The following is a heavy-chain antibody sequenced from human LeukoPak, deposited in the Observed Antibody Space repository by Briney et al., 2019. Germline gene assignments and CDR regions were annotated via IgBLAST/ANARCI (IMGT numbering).Heavy chain of an antibody. J-gene: IGHJ4*02. CDR2: IKEDGSEK. D-gene: IGHD3-10*01. CDR3: ARGLLTFDY. V-gene: IGHV3-7*05. CDR1: GFTFSNYW. Sequence: GGSLRLSCAASGFTFSNYWMGWVRQAPGKGLEWVANIKEDGSEKYYVDSVKGRFTISRDNAKNSLYLQMNSLRAEDTAVYYCARGLLTFDYWGQGTLVTVSS.